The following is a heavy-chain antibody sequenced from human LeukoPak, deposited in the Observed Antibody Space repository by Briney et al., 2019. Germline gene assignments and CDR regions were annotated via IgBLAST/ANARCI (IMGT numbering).Heavy chain of an antibody. D-gene: IGHD1-26*01. J-gene: IGHJ4*02. V-gene: IGHV3-74*01. CDR3: AKDHGVVGATDYFDY. CDR2: INSDGSST. CDR1: GFTFSSYW. Sequence: GGSLRLSCAASGFTFSSYWMHWVRQAPGKGLVWVSRINSDGSSTSYADSVKGRFTISRDNSKNTLYLQMNSLRAEDTAVYYCAKDHGVVGATDYFDYWGQGTLVTVSS.